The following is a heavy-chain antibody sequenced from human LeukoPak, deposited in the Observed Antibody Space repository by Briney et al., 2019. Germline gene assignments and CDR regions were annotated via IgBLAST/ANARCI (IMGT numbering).Heavy chain of an antibody. J-gene: IGHJ4*02. CDR1: GFTFTTYW. D-gene: IGHD3-10*01. Sequence: HPGGSLRLSCAASGFTFTTYWMSWVRQAPGKWLEWVANIKQDGTEKYYVDSVKGRFTISRDNAKNSLYLQMNSLRVEDTAVYYCAKVAKYYYGSETYYFFEHWGQGTPVTASS. CDR3: AKVAKYYYGSETYYFFEH. CDR2: IKQDGTEK. V-gene: IGHV3-7*01.